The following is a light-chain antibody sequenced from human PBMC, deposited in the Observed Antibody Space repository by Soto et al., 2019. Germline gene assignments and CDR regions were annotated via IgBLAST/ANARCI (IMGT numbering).Light chain of an antibody. J-gene: IGKJ2*01. CDR2: KAS. Sequence: DFQMTQSPSTLSASVGDRVTITCRASQSIHSWLAWYQLKPGRAPKLIMYKASTVETGVTSRFSGSGAVTDFTRTISSVQPDDFAAYYCHQYNAHPYTFGQGTKVEIK. V-gene: IGKV1-5*03. CDR3: HQYNAHPYT. CDR1: QSIHSW.